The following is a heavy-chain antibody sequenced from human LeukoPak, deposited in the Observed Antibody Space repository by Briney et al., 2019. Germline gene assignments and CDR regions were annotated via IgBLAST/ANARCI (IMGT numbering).Heavy chain of an antibody. CDR2: IHPNSGNT. D-gene: IGHD6-19*01. V-gene: IGHV1-2*02. Sequence: ASVKISCKASGYTFTDYYIHWARQAPGQGLEWMGWIHPNSGNTKYVQKFQGGVTMTRDTSITTAYMDLSRLTSDDTAMYYCVRPTDQQWMAFEYWGQGTLVTVSS. CDR1: GYTFTDYY. J-gene: IGHJ4*02. CDR3: VRPTDQQWMAFEY.